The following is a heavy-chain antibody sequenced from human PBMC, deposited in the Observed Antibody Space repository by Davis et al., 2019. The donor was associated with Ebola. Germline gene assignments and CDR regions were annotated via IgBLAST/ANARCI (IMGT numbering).Heavy chain of an antibody. D-gene: IGHD5-18*01. CDR1: GYTFTGYY. V-gene: IGHV1-2*06. J-gene: IGHJ5*02. Sequence: ASVKVSCKASGYTFTGYYIHWVRQAPGQGFEWVGRINPNFGGTIYAQKFQGRVTMTIDTSINTAYMELDRLKSDDTALYYCARGHTYGRWDDRFDPWGQGTLVTVS. CDR3: ARGHTYGRWDDRFDP. CDR2: INPNFGGT.